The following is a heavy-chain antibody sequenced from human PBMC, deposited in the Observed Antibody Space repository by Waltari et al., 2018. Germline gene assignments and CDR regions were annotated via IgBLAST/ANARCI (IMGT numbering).Heavy chain of an antibody. CDR3: ARKYYYDSSGYLTHSAFDI. V-gene: IGHV4-59*01. CDR2: IYYSGRT. CDR1: GGSISSYY. D-gene: IGHD3-22*01. J-gene: IGHJ3*02. Sequence: QVQLQESGPGLVKPSETLSLNCTVPGGSISSYYWIWIRQPPGKGLEWIGYIYYSGRTNYNPSLKSRVTISVDTSKNQFSLKLSSVTAADTAVYYCARKYYYDSSGYLTHSAFDIWGQGTMVTVSS.